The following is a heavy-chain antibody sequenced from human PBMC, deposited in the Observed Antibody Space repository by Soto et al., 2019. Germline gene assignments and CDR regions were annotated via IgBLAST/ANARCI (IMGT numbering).Heavy chain of an antibody. J-gene: IGHJ4*02. V-gene: IGHV1-18*03. CDR1: GYTFTSYG. D-gene: IGHD4-17*01. Sequence: QVQLVQSGAEVKKPGASVKVSCKASGYTFTSYGISWVRQAAAQTLEWMGWISAYNANTNYAQKPQGRVTMTTDTSTSTAYMELRSLRSDDMAVYYCARGRDYGDLWRWDYWGQGTLVTVSS. CDR3: ARGRDYGDLWRWDY. CDR2: ISAYNANT.